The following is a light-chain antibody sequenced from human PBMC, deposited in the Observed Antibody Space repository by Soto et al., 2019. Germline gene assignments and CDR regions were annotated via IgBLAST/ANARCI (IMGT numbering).Light chain of an antibody. J-gene: IGKJ4*01. CDR3: QQANRFPLT. V-gene: IGKV1D-12*01. CDR1: QGICSW. CDR2: VAS. Sequence: DIQMTQSPSSVSATVGDRVTITSRAIQGICSWLAWYQQKPAKAHKLLSYVASSLQGGVPSKFSGRGTGTDFTLTISRLQPEDFATYYCQQANRFPLTFGGGTKGEIK.